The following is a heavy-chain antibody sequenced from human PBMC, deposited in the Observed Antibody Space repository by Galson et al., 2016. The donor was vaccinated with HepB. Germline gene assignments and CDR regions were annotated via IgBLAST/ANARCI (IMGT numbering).Heavy chain of an antibody. CDR2: IYYSGSS. D-gene: IGHD3-3*01. J-gene: IGHJ6*03. Sequence: SETLSLTCSVSGGSISSYHWSWIRQPPGKGLEWIGYIYYSGSSTYNPSLKSRVAISVDTSKNQFSLKLSSVTAADTAVYYCARVYYDFFAGRHDYMDVWGKGTTVTVS. CDR3: ARVYYDFFAGRHDYMDV. V-gene: IGHV4-59*01. CDR1: GGSISSYH.